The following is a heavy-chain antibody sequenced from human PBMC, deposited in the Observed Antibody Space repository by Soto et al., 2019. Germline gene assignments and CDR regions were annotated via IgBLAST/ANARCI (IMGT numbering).Heavy chain of an antibody. J-gene: IGHJ5*02. CDR3: ARVIAAAGTGWFDP. D-gene: IGHD6-13*01. CDR1: GGSISSGGYS. CDR2: IYHSGST. Sequence: SETLSLTCAVSGGSISSGGYSWSWIRQPPGKGLEWIGYIYHSGSTYYNPSLKSRVTISVDSSKNQFSLKLSSVTAADTAVYYCARVIAAAGTGWFDPWGQGTLVTVSS. V-gene: IGHV4-30-2*01.